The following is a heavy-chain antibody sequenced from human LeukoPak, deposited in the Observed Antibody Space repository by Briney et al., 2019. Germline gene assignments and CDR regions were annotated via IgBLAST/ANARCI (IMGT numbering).Heavy chain of an antibody. CDR1: GFTFDDYA. Sequence: GRSLRLSCAASGFTFDDYAMHWVRQAPGKGLEWVSGISYNSDTIGYAGSVKGRFTISRDNAKNSLYLQMNSLRAEDTALYYCAKDYCGGDCYSGWYFDLWGRGTLITVSS. CDR2: ISYNSDTI. D-gene: IGHD2-21*02. J-gene: IGHJ2*01. CDR3: AKDYCGGDCYSGWYFDL. V-gene: IGHV3-9*01.